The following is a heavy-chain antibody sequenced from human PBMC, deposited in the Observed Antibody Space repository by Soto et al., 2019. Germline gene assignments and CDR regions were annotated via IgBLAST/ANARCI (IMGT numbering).Heavy chain of an antibody. Sequence: QVQLQESGPGLVKPSQTLSLTCTVSGGSISSGDYYWSWIRQPPGKGLEWIGYIYYSGSTYYNPSLKRPVTISVDTSKNQFSLKLSSVTAADTAVYYCARGRPYYDILTGYLPPIDYWGQGTLVTVSS. CDR3: ARGRPYYDILTGYLPPIDY. CDR2: IYYSGST. V-gene: IGHV4-30-4*01. CDR1: GGSISSGDYY. J-gene: IGHJ4*02. D-gene: IGHD3-9*01.